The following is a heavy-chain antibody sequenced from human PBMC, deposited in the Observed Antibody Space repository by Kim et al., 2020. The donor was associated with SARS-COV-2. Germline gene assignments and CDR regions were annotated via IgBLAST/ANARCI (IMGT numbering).Heavy chain of an antibody. Sequence: GESLKISCKGSGYSFTSYWIGWVRQMPGKGLEWMGIIYPGDSDTRYSPSFQGQVTISADKSISTAYLQWSSLKASDTAMYYCARHGSGYYDFWSAENWFDPWGQGTLVTVSS. CDR2: IYPGDSDT. V-gene: IGHV5-51*01. CDR3: ARHGSGYYDFWSAENWFDP. D-gene: IGHD3-3*01. CDR1: GYSFTSYW. J-gene: IGHJ5*02.